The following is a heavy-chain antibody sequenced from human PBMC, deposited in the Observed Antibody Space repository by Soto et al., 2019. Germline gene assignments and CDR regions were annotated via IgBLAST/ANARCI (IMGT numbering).Heavy chain of an antibody. V-gene: IGHV1-69*01. CDR3: ARALGERRFGAMDV. Sequence: QVQLVQSGAEVKKPGSSVKVSCKASGDTFISYAISWVRQAPGQGPEWMGGLIPIFDTPKYAQKFQGRVTITADESTSTAYMELCSLKFEDTAVYYCARALGERRFGAMDVWGQGTTVTVSS. CDR1: GDTFISYA. CDR2: LIPIFDTP. D-gene: IGHD3-10*01. J-gene: IGHJ6*02.